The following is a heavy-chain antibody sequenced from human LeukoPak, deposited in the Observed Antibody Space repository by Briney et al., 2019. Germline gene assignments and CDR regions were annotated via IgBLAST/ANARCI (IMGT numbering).Heavy chain of an antibody. V-gene: IGHV3-11*01. J-gene: IGHJ4*02. CDR1: GFTFSDYY. CDR3: ARDLLDYYDSSGYESFDY. Sequence: PGGSLRLSCAASGFTFSDYYMSWIRQAPGKGLEWVSYISSSGSTIYYADSVKGRSTISRDNAKNSLYLQMNSLRAEDTAVYYCARDLLDYYDSSGYESFDYWGQGTLVTVSS. D-gene: IGHD3-22*01. CDR2: ISSSGSTI.